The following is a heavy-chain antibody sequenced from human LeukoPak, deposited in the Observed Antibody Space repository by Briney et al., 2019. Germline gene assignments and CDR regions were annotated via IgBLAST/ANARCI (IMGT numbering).Heavy chain of an antibody. J-gene: IGHJ4*02. CDR2: IIPIFGTA. CDR1: GGTFSSYA. CDR3: ARGVSGYYYVGFDY. V-gene: IGHV1-69*13. D-gene: IGHD3-22*01. Sequence: ASVKVSCKASGGTFSSYAISWVRQAPGQGLEWMGGIIPIFGTANYAQKFQGRVTITADESTSTAYMELSSLRSEDTAVYYCARGVSGYYYVGFDYWGQRTLVTVSS.